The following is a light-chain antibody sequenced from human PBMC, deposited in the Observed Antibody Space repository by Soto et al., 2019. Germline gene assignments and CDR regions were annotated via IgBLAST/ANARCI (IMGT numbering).Light chain of an antibody. CDR3: SSHTSVNTRV. CDR2: EVT. Sequence: QSVLTQPASVSGSPGQSIPISCTGTSSDVGSYDYVSWYQQHPGKAPKLMIYEVTQRPSGVSNRFPGSKSGNTASLTISGLQAEDEADCYCSSHTSVNTRVFGTGTRSPS. J-gene: IGLJ1*01. V-gene: IGLV2-14*01. CDR1: SSDVGSYDY.